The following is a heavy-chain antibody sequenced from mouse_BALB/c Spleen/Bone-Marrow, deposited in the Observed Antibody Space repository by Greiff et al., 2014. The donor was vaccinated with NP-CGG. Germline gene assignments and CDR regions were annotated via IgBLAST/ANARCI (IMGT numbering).Heavy chain of an antibody. J-gene: IGHJ2*01. D-gene: IGHD2-1*01. CDR3: TRIGNYDFDY. CDR1: GFTFSNYW. CDR2: IRLKSNNYAT. Sequence: LQQSGGGLVQPGGSMKLSCVASGFTFSNYWMNWVRQSPEKGLEWVAEIRLKSNNYATHYAESMKGRFTISRDDSKSSVYLQMNNLRAEDTGIYYCTRIGNYDFDYWGQGTTLTVSS. V-gene: IGHV6-6*02.